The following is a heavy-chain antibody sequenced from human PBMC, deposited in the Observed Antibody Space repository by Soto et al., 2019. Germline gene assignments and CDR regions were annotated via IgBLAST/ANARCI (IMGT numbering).Heavy chain of an antibody. CDR1: GGSISSGDYY. V-gene: IGHV4-30-4*01. CDR2: IYYSGST. CDR3: AGQLSKEFDYYYGMDV. D-gene: IGHD5-18*01. J-gene: IGHJ6*02. Sequence: QVQLQESGPGLVKPSQTLSLTCTASGGSISSGDYYWSWIRQPPGKGLEWIGYIYYSGSTYYNPSLKSRVTRSVDTSKKQFSLRLRSVTAADTAVYYCAGQLSKEFDYYYGMDVWGQGTTVTVSS.